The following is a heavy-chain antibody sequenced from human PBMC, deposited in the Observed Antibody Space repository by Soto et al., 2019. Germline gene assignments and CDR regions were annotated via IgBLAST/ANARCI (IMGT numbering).Heavy chain of an antibody. D-gene: IGHD1-26*01. J-gene: IGHJ4*02. Sequence: QVQLVQSGAEVKKPGSSVKVSCKASGGTFSSYIISWVRQAPGQGLEWMGRIIPILGIANYAKKFQGRVTITTDQPTSTAYMELSSLISEDTAVYYCARFPQTAIVGAAYFDYWGQGTLVTVSS. CDR1: GGTFSSYI. CDR2: IIPILGIA. V-gene: IGHV1-69*02. CDR3: ARFPQTAIVGAAYFDY.